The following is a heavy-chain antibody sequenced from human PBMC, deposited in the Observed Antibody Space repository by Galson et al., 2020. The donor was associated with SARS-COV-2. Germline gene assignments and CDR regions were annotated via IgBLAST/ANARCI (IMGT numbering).Heavy chain of an antibody. D-gene: IGHD3-10*01. CDR1: GYTFTSYG. CDR3: ARANRGITMVRGVIMRFDY. CDR2: ISAYNGNT. V-gene: IGHV1-18*01. J-gene: IGHJ4*02. Sequence: ASVKVSCKASGYTFTSYGISWVRQAPGQGLEWMGWISAYNGNTNYAQKLQGRVTMTTDTSTSTAYMELRSLRSDDTAVYYCARANRGITMVRGVIMRFDYWGQGTLVTVSS.